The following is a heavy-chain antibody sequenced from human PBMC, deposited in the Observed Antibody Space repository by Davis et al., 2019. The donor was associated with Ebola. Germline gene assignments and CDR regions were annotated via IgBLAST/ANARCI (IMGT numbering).Heavy chain of an antibody. CDR3: ARAYSGSYLALDY. CDR2: ISAYNGNT. V-gene: IGHV1-18*01. Sequence: ASAQVSCKASAYTFTRNGISWVRQAPGQGLEWMGWISAYNGNTNYAQKLQGRVTMTTDTSTSTAYMELRSLRSDDTAVYYCARAYSGSYLALDYWGQGTLVTVSS. CDR1: AYTFTRNG. D-gene: IGHD1-26*01. J-gene: IGHJ4*02.